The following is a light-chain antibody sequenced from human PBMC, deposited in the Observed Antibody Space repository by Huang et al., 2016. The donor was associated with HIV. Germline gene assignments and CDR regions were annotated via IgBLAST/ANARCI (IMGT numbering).Light chain of an antibody. CDR1: QTITSSY. V-gene: IGKV3-20*01. Sequence: VLTQSPGTLSLSPGERATLFCRASQTITSSYLAWYQLKPGQSPRLLIYGASSRATGIPDRFSGSGSETDFTLTISRLEPEDFAVYYCQQYGSSFTFGPGTKVDI. CDR3: QQYGSSFT. J-gene: IGKJ3*01. CDR2: GAS.